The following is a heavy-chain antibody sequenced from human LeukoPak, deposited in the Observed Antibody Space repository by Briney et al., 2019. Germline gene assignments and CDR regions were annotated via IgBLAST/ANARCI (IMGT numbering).Heavy chain of an antibody. J-gene: IGHJ6*03. CDR2: INHSGST. CDR3: ARGRRSSVNYYYYYMDV. CDR1: GGSFSGYY. Sequence: SETLSLTCALYGGSFSGYYWSWIRQPPGKGLEWIGEINHSGSTNYNPSLKSRVTISVDTSKNQFSLKLSSVTAADTAVYYCARGRRSSVNYYYYYMDVWGKGTTVTVSS. V-gene: IGHV4-34*01. D-gene: IGHD6-19*01.